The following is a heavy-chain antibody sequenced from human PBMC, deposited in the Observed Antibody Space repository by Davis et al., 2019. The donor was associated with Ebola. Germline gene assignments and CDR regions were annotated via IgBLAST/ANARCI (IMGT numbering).Heavy chain of an antibody. J-gene: IGHJ5*02. CDR2: VIPILGTA. V-gene: IGHV1-69*08. CDR3: TRGKWFDP. CDR1: GGTFSNYT. Sequence: SSVTVSCKASGGTFSNYTFHWVRQAPGQGLDWMGRVIPILGTADYAQRFQGRVTITADTSTHTAYMELSRLRSDDTAMYYCTRGKWFDPWGQGTLVAVSS.